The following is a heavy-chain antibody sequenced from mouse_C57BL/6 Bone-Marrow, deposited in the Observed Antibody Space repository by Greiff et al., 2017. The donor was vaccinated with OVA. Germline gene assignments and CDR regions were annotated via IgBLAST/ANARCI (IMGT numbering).Heavy chain of an antibody. J-gene: IGHJ4*01. V-gene: IGHV2-2*01. Sequence: VQLVESGPGLVQPSQSLSITCTVSGFSLTSYGVHWVRQSPGKGLEWLGVIWSGGSTDYNAAFISRLSISKDNSKSQVFFKMNSLQADDTAIYYWARKPRYSNYGSYYARDYGVKEPQSPSPQ. CDR2: IWSGGST. CDR1: GFSLTSYG. D-gene: IGHD2-5*01. CDR3: ARKPRYSNYGSYYARDY.